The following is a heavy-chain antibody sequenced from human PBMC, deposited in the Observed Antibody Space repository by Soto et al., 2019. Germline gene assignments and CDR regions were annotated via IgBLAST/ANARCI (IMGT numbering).Heavy chain of an antibody. CDR3: ARRETTNYDILTGQFDY. V-gene: IGHV4-34*01. Sequence: SETLSLTCAVYGGSFSGYYWSWIRQPPGKGLEWIGEINHSGSTNYNPSLKSRVTISVDTSKNQFSLKLSSVTAADTAVYYCARRETTNYDILTGQFDYWGQGTLVTVSS. CDR2: INHSGST. CDR1: GGSFSGYY. J-gene: IGHJ4*02. D-gene: IGHD3-9*01.